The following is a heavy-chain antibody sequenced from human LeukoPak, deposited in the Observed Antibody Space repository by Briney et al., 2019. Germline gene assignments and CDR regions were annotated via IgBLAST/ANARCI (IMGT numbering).Heavy chain of an antibody. CDR3: ARGREYYYDSSGYYPHAFDI. J-gene: IGHJ3*02. D-gene: IGHD3-22*01. Sequence: SETLSLNCSISDGSINSISNYWGWIRQPPGKGLEWIGSIYYTGSTYYNPSLKSRVTISVDTSKNQFSLKLSSVTAADTAVYYCARGREYYYDSSGYYPHAFDIWGQGTMVTVSS. V-gene: IGHV4-39*07. CDR1: DGSINSISNY. CDR2: IYYTGST.